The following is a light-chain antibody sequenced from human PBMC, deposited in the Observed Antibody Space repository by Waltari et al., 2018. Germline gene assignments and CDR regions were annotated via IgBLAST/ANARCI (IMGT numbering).Light chain of an antibody. V-gene: IGLV1-51*01. J-gene: IGLJ3*02. CDR2: DNN. CDR3: GTWDSSLSAVV. Sequence: QSVLTQPPSVSAAPGQTVTISCSGTRSNIGNNFFSWYQQFPGTAPKLLIYDNNMRPSGIPDRFSGSKSGTSATLGITGLQSGDEADYHCGTWDSSLSAVVFGGGTKLTVL. CDR1: RSNIGNNF.